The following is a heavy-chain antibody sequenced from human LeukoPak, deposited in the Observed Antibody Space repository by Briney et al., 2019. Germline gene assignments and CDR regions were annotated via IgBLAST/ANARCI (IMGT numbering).Heavy chain of an antibody. CDR1: GGTFSSYA. J-gene: IGHJ6*03. CDR2: IIPIYGTA. V-gene: IGHV1-69*05. D-gene: IGHD3-22*01. Sequence: SVKVSCKASGGTFSSYAISWVRQAPGPGLEWMGGIIPIYGTANYAQKFQGRVTITTDESTSTAYMELSSLRSEDTAVYYCAGPSSGCYFDYYYYMDVWGKGTTVTVSS. CDR3: AGPSSGCYFDYYYYMDV.